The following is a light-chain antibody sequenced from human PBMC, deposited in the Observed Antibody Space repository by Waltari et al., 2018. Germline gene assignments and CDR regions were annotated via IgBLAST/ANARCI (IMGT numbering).Light chain of an antibody. CDR2: RAS. CDR3: QQHGTLPAT. Sequence: EIVLTQSPGTASLSRGERVTLPCRASQSVGSSSLAWYQQKPGQAPRLVIYRASRRATGIPDRFSGSGSGTDFSLTISRLEPEDFAVYYCQQHGTLPATFGQGTKVEIK. CDR1: QSVGSSS. V-gene: IGKV3-20*01. J-gene: IGKJ1*01.